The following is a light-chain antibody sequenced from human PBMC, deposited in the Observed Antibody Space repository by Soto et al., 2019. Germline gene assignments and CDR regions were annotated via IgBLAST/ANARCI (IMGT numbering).Light chain of an antibody. J-gene: IGLJ1*01. CDR1: SSDVGGYNY. V-gene: IGLV2-11*01. CDR2: DVS. Sequence: QSVLTQPRSVSGSPGQSVTISCTGTSSDVGGYNYVSWYQQHPGKAPKLMIYDVSKRPSGVPDRFSGSKSGNTASLTISGLQAEDEADYYCCSYAGSNDRYVFGTGTKVTV. CDR3: CSYAGSNDRYV.